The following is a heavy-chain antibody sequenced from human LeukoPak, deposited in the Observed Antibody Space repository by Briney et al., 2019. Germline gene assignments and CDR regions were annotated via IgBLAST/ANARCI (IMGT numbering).Heavy chain of an antibody. CDR1: GFTFSSYE. V-gene: IGHV3-48*03. D-gene: IGHD2-21*02. J-gene: IGHJ4*02. CDR3: ARDRVRYCGGDCQGVCFDY. Sequence: PGGSLRLSCAASGFTFSSYEMNWVRQAPGKGLEWVSYISDSGTTKYYADSVKGRFTISRDNAKNSLYLQMNSLRAEDTAVYYCARDRVRYCGGDCQGVCFDYWGQGTLVTVSS. CDR2: ISDSGTTK.